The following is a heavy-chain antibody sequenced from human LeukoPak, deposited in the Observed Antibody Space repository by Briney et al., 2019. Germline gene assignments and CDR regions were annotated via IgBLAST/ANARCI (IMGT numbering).Heavy chain of an antibody. V-gene: IGHV3-15*07. CDR1: GFTFSNAW. CDR2: IKSKNDGGTT. D-gene: IGHD5-18*01. J-gene: IGHJ4*02. Sequence: GGSLRLSCAASGFTFSNAWMNWVRQAREKGLEWVGRIKSKNDGGTTDYAAPVKGRFTISRDDSKNTLYLQMNSLKTEDTAVYYCTRYTAMSDWGQGTLVTVSS. CDR3: TRYTAMSD.